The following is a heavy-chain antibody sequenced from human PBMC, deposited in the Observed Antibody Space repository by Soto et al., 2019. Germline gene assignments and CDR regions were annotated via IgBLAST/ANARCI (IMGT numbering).Heavy chain of an antibody. CDR3: ARLQAAMPAEAGMDV. Sequence: GESLKISCKGSGYIFTNSWIGWVRQMPGKGLEWMGIIYPGDSDTRYSPSFQGQVTISADKSITTAYLQWSSLTASDTAMYYCARLQAAMPAEAGMDVWGHGTAVTVSS. V-gene: IGHV5-51*01. CDR2: IYPGDSDT. J-gene: IGHJ6*02. CDR1: GYIFTNSW. D-gene: IGHD2-2*01.